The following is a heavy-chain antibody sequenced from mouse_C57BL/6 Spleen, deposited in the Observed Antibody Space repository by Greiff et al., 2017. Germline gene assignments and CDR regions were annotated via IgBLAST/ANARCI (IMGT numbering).Heavy chain of an antibody. CDR2: INPSTGGT. D-gene: IGHD1-1*01. J-gene: IGHJ4*01. CDR1: GYSFTGYY. V-gene: IGHV1-42*01. Sequence: EVKLLESGPELVKPGASVKISCTASGYSFTGYYMNWVKQSPEKSLEWIGEINPSTGGTTYNQRFKAKATLTVDKSSSTAYMQLKSLTSEDSAVYYCARLLRYAMGYWGQGTSVTVAS. CDR3: ARLLRYAMGY.